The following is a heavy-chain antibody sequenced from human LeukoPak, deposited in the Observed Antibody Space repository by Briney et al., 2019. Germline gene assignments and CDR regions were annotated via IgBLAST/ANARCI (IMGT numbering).Heavy chain of an antibody. CDR3: ARDGPAMSRQQLVPDAFDI. J-gene: IGHJ3*02. D-gene: IGHD6-13*01. CDR1: GFTFSSYS. CDR2: ISSSSSYI. Sequence: PGGSLRLSCAASGFTFSSYSMNWVRQAPGKGLEWVSSISSSSSYIYYADSVKGRFTISRDNAKNSLFLQMNSLRVEDTAVYYCARDGPAMSRQQLVPDAFDIWGQGTMVTVSS. V-gene: IGHV3-21*01.